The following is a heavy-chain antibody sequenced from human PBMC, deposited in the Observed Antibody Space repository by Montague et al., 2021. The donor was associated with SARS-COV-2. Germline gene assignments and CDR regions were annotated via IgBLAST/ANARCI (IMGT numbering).Heavy chain of an antibody. Sequence: SLRLSCAASGFTFSSYSMHWVRQAPGKGLEWVAVISYDGSNKYYADSAKGRFTISRDNSKNTLYLQMNSLRAVDTAVYYCARAGGYRDAFDIWGQGTTVTVSS. J-gene: IGHJ3*02. CDR3: ARAGGYRDAFDI. D-gene: IGHD3-22*01. CDR1: GFTFSSYS. V-gene: IGHV3-30-3*01. CDR2: ISYDGSNK.